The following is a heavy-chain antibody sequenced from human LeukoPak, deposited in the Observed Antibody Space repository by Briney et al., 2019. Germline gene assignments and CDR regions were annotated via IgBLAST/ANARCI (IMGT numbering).Heavy chain of an antibody. CDR3: ARVGINCGGDCYIFDY. Sequence: GASVKVSCKASGGTFSSYAISWVRQAPGQELEWMGGIIPIFGTANYAQKFQGRVTITADESTSTAYMELSSLRSEDTAVYYRARVGINCGGDCYIFDYWGQGTLVTVSS. CDR2: IIPIFGTA. V-gene: IGHV1-69*13. J-gene: IGHJ4*02. D-gene: IGHD2-21*02. CDR1: GGTFSSYA.